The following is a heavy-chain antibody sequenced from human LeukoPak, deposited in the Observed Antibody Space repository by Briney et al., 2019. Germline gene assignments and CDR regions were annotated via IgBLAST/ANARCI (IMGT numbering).Heavy chain of an antibody. V-gene: IGHV4-39*07. CDR2: IYYSGST. CDR3: AKRRTDFTWG. J-gene: IGHJ4*02. Sequence: SETLSLTCTVSGGSISSSSYYWGWIRQPPGKGLEWIGNIYYSGSTNYNPSLKSRVTISVDMSKNQFSLKLSSVTAADTAVYYCAKRRTDFTWGWGQGTLATVSS. CDR1: GGSISSSSYY. D-gene: IGHD3-16*01.